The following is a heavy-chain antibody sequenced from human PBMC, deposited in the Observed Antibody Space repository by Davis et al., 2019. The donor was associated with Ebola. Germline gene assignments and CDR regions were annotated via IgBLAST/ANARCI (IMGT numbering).Heavy chain of an antibody. D-gene: IGHD3-10*01. V-gene: IGHV4-30-2*01. CDR2: IYHSGST. CDR1: GGSISSGGYS. J-gene: IGHJ4*02. CDR3: AREWFGESYYFDY. Sequence: SETLSLTCAVSGGSISSGGYSWSWIRQPPGKGLEWIGYIYHSGSTYYNPSLKSRVTISVDRSKNQFSLKLSSVTAADTAVYYCAREWFGESYYFDYWGQGTLVTVSS.